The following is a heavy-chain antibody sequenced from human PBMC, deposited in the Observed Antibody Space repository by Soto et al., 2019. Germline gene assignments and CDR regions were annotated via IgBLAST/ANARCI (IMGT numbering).Heavy chain of an antibody. V-gene: IGHV1-69*12. Sequence: QVQLVQSGAEVKKPGSSVKVSCKASGGTFSSYAISWVRQAPGQGLEWMGGIIPIFGTANYAQKFQGRVTFTASESPRTASMGLSSLRAEDTAVYYCAAPYYYGSGSYHEPRSYYYYGMDVWGQGTTVTVSS. CDR3: AAPYYYGSGSYHEPRSYYYYGMDV. CDR1: GGTFSSYA. D-gene: IGHD3-10*01. CDR2: IIPIFGTA. J-gene: IGHJ6*02.